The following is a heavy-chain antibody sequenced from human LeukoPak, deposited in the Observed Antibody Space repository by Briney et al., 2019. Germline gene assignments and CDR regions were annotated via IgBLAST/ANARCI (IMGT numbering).Heavy chain of an antibody. J-gene: IGHJ4*02. D-gene: IGHD3-10*01. Sequence: GGSLRLSCAASGFTVSNNYMSWVRQAPGKGLEWVSIIYSGGRTYYADSVKGRFSISRDNSKNSLYLQMNSLSVEDTAVYYCARVGYYASGPFSYFDYWGQGTLVTVSS. CDR1: GFTVSNNY. V-gene: IGHV3-66*01. CDR3: ARVGYYASGPFSYFDY. CDR2: IYSGGRT.